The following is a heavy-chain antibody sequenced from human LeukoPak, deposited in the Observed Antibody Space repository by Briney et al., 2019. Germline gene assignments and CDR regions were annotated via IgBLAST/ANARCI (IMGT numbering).Heavy chain of an antibody. V-gene: IGHV3-30*02. Sequence: PGGSLRLSCAASSFTFSAYGMHWVRQAPGKGLEWVTFISYDGSDKSYADSVKGRFIISRDNSKKTLYVQMNSLTTDDTAVYYCVKDVSTGWSFDSWGQGTLVTVSS. CDR1: SFTFSAYG. CDR2: ISYDGSDK. CDR3: VKDVSTGWSFDS. D-gene: IGHD6-19*01. J-gene: IGHJ4*02.